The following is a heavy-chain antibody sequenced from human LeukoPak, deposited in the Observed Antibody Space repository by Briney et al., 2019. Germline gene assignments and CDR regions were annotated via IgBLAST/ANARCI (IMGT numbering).Heavy chain of an antibody. CDR3: ARGFCSSTSCYQGPFDL. Sequence: GGSLRLSCAASGFIFSSAWMTWVRQAPGKGLEWVGHIKNKTNGGTTDYAAPVKGRFIISRDDSKNTLYLQMNSLRTEDTAVYYCARGFCSSTSCYQGPFDLWGQGTLVTVSS. D-gene: IGHD2-2*01. CDR2: IKNKTNGGTT. J-gene: IGHJ4*02. V-gene: IGHV3-15*01. CDR1: GFIFSSAW.